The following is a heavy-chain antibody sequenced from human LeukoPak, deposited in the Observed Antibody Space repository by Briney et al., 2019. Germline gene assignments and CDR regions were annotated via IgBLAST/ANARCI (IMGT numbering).Heavy chain of an antibody. V-gene: IGHV4-38-2*01. D-gene: IGHD3-9*01. J-gene: IGHJ3*02. CDR1: GYSISSGYY. CDR3: ARHLGITICLI. CDR2: IYHSGST. Sequence: SETLSLTCAVSGYSISSGYYWGWIRQPPGEGLEWIGSIYHSGSTYYNPSLKSRVTISVDTSKNKFSLKLISVTAADTAVYYCARHLGITICLIWGQGTMVTVSS.